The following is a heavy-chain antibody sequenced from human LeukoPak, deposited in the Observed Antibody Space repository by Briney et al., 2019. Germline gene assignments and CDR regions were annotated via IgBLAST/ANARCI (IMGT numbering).Heavy chain of an antibody. J-gene: IGHJ4*02. CDR3: TRETSSRYFDY. Sequence: ASVKVSCKASGYTFTSYGISWVRQAPGQGLEWMGWISAYNGNTNYAQNFQGRITITWNTSISTAYMELSSLRSEDTAVYYCTRETSSRYFDYWGQGTLVTVSS. V-gene: IGHV1-18*01. CDR1: GYTFTSYG. CDR2: ISAYNGNT.